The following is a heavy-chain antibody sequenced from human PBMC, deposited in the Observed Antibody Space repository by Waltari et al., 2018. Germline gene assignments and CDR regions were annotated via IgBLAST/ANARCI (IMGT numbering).Heavy chain of an antibody. J-gene: IGHJ4*02. D-gene: IGHD3-16*01. V-gene: IGHV3-7*01. Sequence: EVQLVESGGGLVQPGGSLRLSCAASGFTFRTYWMHWVRQAPGKGLEWVANIKQDGSEEYYVDSVKGRFTISRDNAKNSHYLQMNSLRAEDTALYYCARGAGGFDYWGQGTLVTVSS. CDR2: IKQDGSEE. CDR3: ARGAGGFDY. CDR1: GFTFRTYW.